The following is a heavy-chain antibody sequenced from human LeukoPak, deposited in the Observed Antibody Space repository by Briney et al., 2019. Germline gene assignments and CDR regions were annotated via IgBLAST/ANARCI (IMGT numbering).Heavy chain of an antibody. CDR1: GFTFSNYA. Sequence: PGGSLRLSCAASGFTFSNYAMSWVRQAPGKGLERVSTLSGSGGSTDYADSVKGRFTISRDNSKNTLYLQMNSLRAEDTAVYYCAKRAGSGQYYFDYWGQGTLVTVSS. CDR2: LSGSGGST. V-gene: IGHV3-23*01. CDR3: AKRAGSGQYYFDY. D-gene: IGHD6-19*01. J-gene: IGHJ4*02.